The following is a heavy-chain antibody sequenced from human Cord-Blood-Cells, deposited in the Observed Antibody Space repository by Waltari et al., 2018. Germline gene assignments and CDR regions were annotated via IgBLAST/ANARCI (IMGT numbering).Heavy chain of an antibody. V-gene: IGHV1-69*09. J-gene: IGHJ3*02. CDR3: ARAFFSSSSAFDI. D-gene: IGHD6-6*01. CDR2: ISPILGIA. Sequence: QVQLVQSGAEVKKPGSSVKVSCKASGGTFSSYAISWVRQAPGQGLEWMGRISPILGIANYAQKFQGRVTITADKSTSTAYMELSSLRSEDTAVYYCARAFFSSSSAFDIWGQGTMVTVSS. CDR1: GGTFSSYA.